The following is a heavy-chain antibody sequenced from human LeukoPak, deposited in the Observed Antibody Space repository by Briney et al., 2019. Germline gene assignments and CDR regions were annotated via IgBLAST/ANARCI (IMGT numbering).Heavy chain of an antibody. CDR1: GGSISSYY. D-gene: IGHD3-9*01. J-gene: IGHJ4*02. CDR2: IHYSGGIT. Sequence: PSETLSLTCTVSGGSISSYYWSWIRQPPGKGLEWIGYIHYSGGITYYNPSLKSRVTISVDRSKNQFSLKLSSVTAADTAVYYCAGRDDILTGGRVDYWGQGTLVTVSS. CDR3: AGRDDILTGGRVDY. V-gene: IGHV4-59*12.